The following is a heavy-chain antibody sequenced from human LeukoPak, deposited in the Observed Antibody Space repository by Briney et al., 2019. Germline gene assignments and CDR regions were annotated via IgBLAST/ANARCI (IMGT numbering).Heavy chain of an antibody. Sequence: ASVKVSCKASGYTFTGNYMHWVRQAPGQGLGWMGWINPNSGDTNYAQKFQGRVTMTRDTSISTAYMELSSLRSDDTAVYYCARDVGDSWSAFDYWGQGTLVTVSS. D-gene: IGHD3-3*01. CDR2: INPNSGDT. CDR3: ARDVGDSWSAFDY. CDR1: GYTFTGNY. V-gene: IGHV1-2*02. J-gene: IGHJ4*02.